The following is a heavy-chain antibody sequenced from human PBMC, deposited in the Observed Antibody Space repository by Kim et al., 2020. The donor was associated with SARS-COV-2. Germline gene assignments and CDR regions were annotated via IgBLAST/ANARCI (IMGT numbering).Heavy chain of an antibody. CDR3: ARLGFTAAPDENWFDP. CDR2: IYYSGST. J-gene: IGHJ5*02. Sequence: SETLSLTCTVSGGSISSSSYYWGWIRQPPGKGLEWIGSIYYSGSTYYNPSLKSRVTISVDTSKNQFSLKLSSVTAADTVVYYCARLGFTAAPDENWFDPWGQGTLVTVSS. D-gene: IGHD2-2*01. CDR1: GGSISSSSYY. V-gene: IGHV4-39*01.